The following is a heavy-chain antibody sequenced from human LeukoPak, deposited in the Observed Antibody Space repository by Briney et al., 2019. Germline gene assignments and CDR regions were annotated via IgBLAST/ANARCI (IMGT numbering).Heavy chain of an antibody. CDR1: GFTFSSYW. CDR2: IKQDGSEK. CDR3: ARGDYSSSWYPYYYYYMDV. V-gene: IGHV3-7*01. J-gene: IGHJ6*03. D-gene: IGHD6-13*01. Sequence: GGSLRLSCAASGFTFSSYWMSWVRRAPGKGLEWVANIKQDGSEKYYVDSVKGRFTISRDNAKNSLYLQMNSLRAEDTAVYYCARGDYSSSWYPYYYYYMDVWGKGTTVTVSS.